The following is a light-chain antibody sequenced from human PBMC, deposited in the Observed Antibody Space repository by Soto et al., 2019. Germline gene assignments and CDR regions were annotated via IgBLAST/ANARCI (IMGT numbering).Light chain of an antibody. CDR3: QQYQTWPRT. CDR2: AAS. V-gene: IGKV3-15*01. CDR1: QSISRN. J-gene: IGKJ2*01. Sequence: EIVMTQSPATLSVSPGERATLSCRASQSISRNLAWYQQTPGQAPRLLIFAASTRATGIPGRFSGSGSWTEFILTIGSLQSEDFAVYYCQQYQTWPRTFGQGTKLEIK.